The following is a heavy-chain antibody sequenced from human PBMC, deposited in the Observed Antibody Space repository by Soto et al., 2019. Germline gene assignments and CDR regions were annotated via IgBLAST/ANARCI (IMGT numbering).Heavy chain of an antibody. CDR3: ARRTIFGVVPEYYYYYMDV. D-gene: IGHD3-3*01. Sequence: SETLSLTCTVSGGSISSYYWSWIRQPPGKGLEWIGYIYYSGSTNYNPSLKSRVTISVDTSKNQFSLKLSSVTAADTAVYYCARRTIFGVVPEYYYYYMDVWGKGTTVTVSS. V-gene: IGHV4-59*08. CDR1: GGSISSYY. J-gene: IGHJ6*03. CDR2: IYYSGST.